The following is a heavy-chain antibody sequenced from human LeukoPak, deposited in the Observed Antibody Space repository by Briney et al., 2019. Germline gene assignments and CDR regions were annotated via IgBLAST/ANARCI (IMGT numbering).Heavy chain of an antibody. J-gene: IGHJ4*02. CDR2: IYSGGNT. D-gene: IGHD3-22*01. CDR3: AREGSIYYYDSSGYLGY. V-gene: IGHV4-61*02. CDR1: GDSISSGTYY. Sequence: SQTLSLTCTVSGDSISSGTYYWSWIRQPAGKGLEWIGRIYSGGNTNYNPSLKSRVTVSVDTSKNQLSLKLISVTAADTAVYYCAREGSIYYYDSSGYLGYWGQGTLVTVSS.